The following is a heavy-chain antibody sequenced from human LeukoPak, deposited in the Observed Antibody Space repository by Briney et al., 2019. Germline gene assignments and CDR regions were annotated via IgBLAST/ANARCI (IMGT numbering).Heavy chain of an antibody. CDR1: GFTFDDYG. CDR2: INWNGGST. J-gene: IGHJ4*02. D-gene: IGHD6-19*01. CDR3: ARVTSSGWSSYFDY. V-gene: IGHV3-20*04. Sequence: RPGGSLRLSCAASGFTFDDYGMSWVRQAPGKGLEWVSGINWNGGSTGYADSVKGRSTISRDNAKNSLYLQMNSLRAEDTALYYCARVTSSGWSSYFDYWGQGTLVTVSS.